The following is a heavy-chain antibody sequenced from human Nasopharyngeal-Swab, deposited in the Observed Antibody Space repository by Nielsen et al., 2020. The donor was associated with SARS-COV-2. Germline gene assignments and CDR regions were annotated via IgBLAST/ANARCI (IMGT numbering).Heavy chain of an antibody. V-gene: IGHV3-13*04. CDR3: ARDKGADAFDI. CDR1: GFTFSSYD. Sequence: GGSLRLSCAASGFTFSSYDMHWVRQAKGKGLEWVSTIGTAGDTYYPGSVKGRFTISRENAKSSLYLQMNSLRAEDTAVYYCARDKGADAFDIWGQGTMVTVSS. J-gene: IGHJ3*02. CDR2: IGTAGDT.